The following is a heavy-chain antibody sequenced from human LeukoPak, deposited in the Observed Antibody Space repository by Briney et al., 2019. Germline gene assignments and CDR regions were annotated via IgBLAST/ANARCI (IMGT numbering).Heavy chain of an antibody. Sequence: GGSLRLSCAASGFTFSSYGMHWVRQAPGKGLEWVAFIRYDGSNKYYADSVKGRFTISRDNSKNTLYLQMNSLRAEDTAVYHCAKDGHVLRYFDWLGSLIGIDYWGQGTLVTVSS. CDR3: AKDGHVLRYFDWLGSLIGIDY. CDR1: GFTFSSYG. D-gene: IGHD3-9*01. J-gene: IGHJ4*02. CDR2: IRYDGSNK. V-gene: IGHV3-30*02.